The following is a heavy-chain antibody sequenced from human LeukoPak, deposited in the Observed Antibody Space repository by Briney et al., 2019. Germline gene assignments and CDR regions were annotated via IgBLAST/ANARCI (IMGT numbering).Heavy chain of an antibody. Sequence: GGSLRLSCAASGFTFSSYAMSWVRQAPGKGLEWVSAISGSGGSTYYADSVKGRFTISRDNSKNTLYLQMNSLRAEDTAVYYCAKLSSAGVLMLYGGGIDYWGQGTLVTVSS. CDR2: ISGSGGST. J-gene: IGHJ4*02. V-gene: IGHV3-23*01. D-gene: IGHD2-8*01. CDR1: GFTFSSYA. CDR3: AKLSSAGVLMLYGGGIDY.